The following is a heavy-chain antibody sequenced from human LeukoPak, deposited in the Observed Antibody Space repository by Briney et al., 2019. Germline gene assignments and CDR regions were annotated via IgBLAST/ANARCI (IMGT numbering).Heavy chain of an antibody. Sequence: PWASVKVSCKASGFTFTSSAMQWVRQARGQRLEWIGWIVVGSGNTNYAQRLQERVTITRDMSTGTGYLELSNLRSEDTAVYYCAAEIYRGGDCCHFDYWGQGALVTVSS. J-gene: IGHJ4*02. CDR3: AAEIYRGGDCCHFDY. V-gene: IGHV1-58*02. CDR2: IVVGSGNT. CDR1: GFTFTSSA. D-gene: IGHD2-21*02.